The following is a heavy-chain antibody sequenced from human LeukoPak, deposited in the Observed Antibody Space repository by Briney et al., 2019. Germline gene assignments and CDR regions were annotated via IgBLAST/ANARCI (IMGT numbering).Heavy chain of an antibody. J-gene: IGHJ5*02. CDR2: INPSGGST. V-gene: IGHV1-46*01. CDR1: GYTFTSYY. CDR3: ARDRGIVVVPAAIPRKTNWFDP. Sequence: GASVTVSFKASGYTFTSYYMHWVRQAPGQGLEWMGIINPSGGSTSYAQKFQGRVTKTRDMSTSTVYMELSSLRSEDTAVYYCARDRGIVVVPAAIPRKTNWFDPWGQGTLVTVSS. D-gene: IGHD2-2*01.